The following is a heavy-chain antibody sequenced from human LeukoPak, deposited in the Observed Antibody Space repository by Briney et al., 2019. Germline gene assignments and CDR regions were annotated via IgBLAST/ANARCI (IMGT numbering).Heavy chain of an antibody. CDR2: MYYSGST. Sequence: SETLSLTCTVTGGSLSSYYWSWIRQPPGTGLEWIGYMYYSGSTNYNPSLKSRVTISVDTSKNQFSLKLSSVTAADTAVYYCASATHYYYYGLDVWGQGTTVTVSS. J-gene: IGHJ6*02. CDR3: ASATHYYYYGLDV. V-gene: IGHV4-59*01. D-gene: IGHD2-15*01. CDR1: GGSLSSYY.